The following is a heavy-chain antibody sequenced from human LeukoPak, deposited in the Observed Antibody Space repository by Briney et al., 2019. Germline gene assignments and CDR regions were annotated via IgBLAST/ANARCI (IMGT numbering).Heavy chain of an antibody. CDR1: GFVFTSYA. Sequence: GGSLRLSCAASGFVFTSYAMNWVRLAPGKGLEWVSAISGSGSGTYYADSVKGRFTISRDNSKNTLYLQMNSLKAEDTAIYYCAKSRPALFHFDRWGQGTLVTVSS. V-gene: IGHV3-23*01. D-gene: IGHD3-10*02. CDR2: ISGSGSGT. J-gene: IGHJ4*02. CDR3: AKSRPALFHFDR.